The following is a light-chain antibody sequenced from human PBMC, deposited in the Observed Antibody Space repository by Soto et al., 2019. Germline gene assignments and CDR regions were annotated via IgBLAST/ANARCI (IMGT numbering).Light chain of an antibody. CDR1: QSFNSIY. CDR3: QQYNNWPPWT. CDR2: GAS. J-gene: IGKJ1*01. Sequence: EIVLTHSPGTLSLSPGERATLSCSASQSFNSIYLAWYQQKPGQAPRLLIYGASTRATGIPARFSGSGSGTEFTLTISSLQSEDFAVYYCQQYNNWPPWTFGQGTKVDIK. V-gene: IGKV3-15*01.